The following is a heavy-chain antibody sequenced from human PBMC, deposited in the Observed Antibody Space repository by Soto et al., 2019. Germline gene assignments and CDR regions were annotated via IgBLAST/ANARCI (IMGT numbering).Heavy chain of an antibody. J-gene: IGHJ4*02. Sequence: QVRLVESGGGVVQPGRSLRLSCAASGFTFSSYGMHWVRQAPGKGLEWVAVIWYDGSNKYYADSVKGRFTISRDNSKNTLYLQMNSLRAEDTAVYYCARDWSSRDGFNGGEDYWGQGTLVTVSS. D-gene: IGHD2-2*01. CDR3: ARDWSSRDGFNGGEDY. CDR2: IWYDGSNK. V-gene: IGHV3-33*01. CDR1: GFTFSSYG.